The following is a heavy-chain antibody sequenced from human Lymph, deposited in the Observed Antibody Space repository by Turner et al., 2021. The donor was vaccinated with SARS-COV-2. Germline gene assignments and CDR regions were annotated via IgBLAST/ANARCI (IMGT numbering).Heavy chain of an antibody. D-gene: IGHD4-17*01. CDR2: ISSSSSYI. CDR1: GFTFSTES. V-gene: IGHV3-21*01. Sequence: EVQLVESGGGLVKPGGSLRLSCAASGFTFSTESMNWVRQAPGKGLEWISSISSSSSYIYYAGSVKGRFTISRDDAKNSLYLQMNSLRAEDTAVYYCARDIPTTADYFDYWGQGTLVTVSS. J-gene: IGHJ4*02. CDR3: ARDIPTTADYFDY.